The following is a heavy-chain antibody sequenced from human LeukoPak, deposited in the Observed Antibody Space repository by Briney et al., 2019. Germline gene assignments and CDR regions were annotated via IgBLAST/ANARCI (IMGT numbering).Heavy chain of an antibody. CDR1: GFTFSSYA. V-gene: IGHV3-30-3*01. D-gene: IGHD3-10*01. CDR3: ARVNIFGGFGEPRNAFDI. CDR2: ISYDGSNK. Sequence: PGGSLRLSCAASGFTFSSYAMHWVRQAPGKGLEWVAVISYDGSNKYYADSVKGRFTISRDNSKNTLYLQMNSLRAEDTAVYYCARVNIFGGFGEPRNAFDIWGQGTMVTVSS. J-gene: IGHJ3*02.